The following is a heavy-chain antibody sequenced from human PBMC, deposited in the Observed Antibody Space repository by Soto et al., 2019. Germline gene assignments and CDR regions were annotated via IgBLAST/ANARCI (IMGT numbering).Heavy chain of an antibody. CDR2: INHSGST. CDR1: GGSFSGYY. CDR3: ARYCSGGSCYGWGAFDI. J-gene: IGHJ3*02. V-gene: IGHV4-34*01. Sequence: SETLSLTCAVYGGSFSGYYWSWIRQPPGKGLEWIGEINHSGSTNYNPSLKSRATISVDTSKNQFSLKLSSVTAADTAVYYCARYCSGGSCYGWGAFDIWGQGTMVTVSS. D-gene: IGHD2-15*01.